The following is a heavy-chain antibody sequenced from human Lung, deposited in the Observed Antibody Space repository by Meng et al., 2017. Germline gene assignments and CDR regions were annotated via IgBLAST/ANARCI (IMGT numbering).Heavy chain of an antibody. V-gene: IGHV1-18*01. CDR1: ADTFTGYG. D-gene: IGHD3-10*01. J-gene: IGHJ4*02. CDR2: LGAHPGDT. CDR3: ARGTPGRSYCDY. Sequence: HVQQLQSVAEVKQPGASLKVSCKASADTFTGYGVCWVRQAPGQGLEWMAWLGAHPGDTSFAPKFLGRVTVTADTATATAYMELRSLRSDDTAVYYCARGTPGRSYCDYWGLGTLVTVSS.